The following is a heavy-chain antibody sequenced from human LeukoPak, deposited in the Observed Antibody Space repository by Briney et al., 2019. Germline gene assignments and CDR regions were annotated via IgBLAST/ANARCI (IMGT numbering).Heavy chain of an antibody. CDR1: GGSFSGYY. D-gene: IGHD1-26*01. CDR3: ARVGRIVGAILG. Sequence: SETLSLTCAVYGGSFSGYYWSWIRQPPGKGLEWIGQINHSGSTNDNPSLKGRVTISVDTSKDQFSLKLTSVTAADTAVYYCARVGRIVGAILGWGQGTLVTVSS. CDR2: INHSGST. V-gene: IGHV4-34*01. J-gene: IGHJ4*02.